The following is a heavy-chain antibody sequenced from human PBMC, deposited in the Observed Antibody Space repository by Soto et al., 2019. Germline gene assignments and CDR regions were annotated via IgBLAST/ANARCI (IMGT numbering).Heavy chain of an antibody. CDR1: GFTFSAFG. CDR3: AKDRSYYDSSGAFDY. Sequence: PGGSLRLSCAASGFTFSAFGMHWVRRAPGKGLEWVAVVSYDGSSKNYADSVKGRFTISRDNSKKTLSLQMNSLRAEDMAVYYCAKDRSYYDSSGAFDYWGQETLLTVSS. J-gene: IGHJ4*02. V-gene: IGHV3-30*18. D-gene: IGHD3-22*01. CDR2: VSYDGSSK.